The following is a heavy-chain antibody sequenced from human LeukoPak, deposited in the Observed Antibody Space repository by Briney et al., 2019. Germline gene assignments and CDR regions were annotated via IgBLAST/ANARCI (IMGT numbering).Heavy chain of an antibody. J-gene: IGHJ3*02. V-gene: IGHV4-59*01. Sequence: PSETLSLTCTVSGGSISSYYWSWIRQPPGKGLEWIGYIYYSRSTNYNPSLKSRVTISVDTSKNQFSLKLSSVTAADTAVYYCAGHRPTYYDFWSGPMGDAFDIWGQGTMVTVSS. D-gene: IGHD3-3*01. CDR2: IYYSRST. CDR3: AGHRPTYYDFWSGPMGDAFDI. CDR1: GGSISSYY.